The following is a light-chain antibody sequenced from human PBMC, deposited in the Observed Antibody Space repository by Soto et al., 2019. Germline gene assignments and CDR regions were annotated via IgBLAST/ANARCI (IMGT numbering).Light chain of an antibody. V-gene: IGKV1-39*01. CDR2: AAS. J-gene: IGKJ1*01. Sequence: DIQMTQSPASLSASVGDRFTITCRASENIDFYLHWYQQKPGKAPKLLIYAASTLQSGVPSRFSGSGSGTDFTLTLNSLQPEDFATYYCQQGYSTPWTFGQATTVDI. CDR3: QQGYSTPWT. CDR1: ENIDFY.